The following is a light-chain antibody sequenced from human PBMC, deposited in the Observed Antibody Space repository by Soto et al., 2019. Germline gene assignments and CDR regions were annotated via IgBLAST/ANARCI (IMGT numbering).Light chain of an antibody. V-gene: IGKV3-15*01. J-gene: IGKJ5*01. Sequence: RSQSPSYLSGSVGDRVTITCQASQDISNYLNWFQQKPGQPPRLLIYNASNRTTGIPARFSGSGSGTEFTLTISSLQSEDFAVYYCQQYNNLPPITFGQGTRLAIK. CDR3: QQYNNLPPIT. CDR2: NAS. CDR1: QDISNY.